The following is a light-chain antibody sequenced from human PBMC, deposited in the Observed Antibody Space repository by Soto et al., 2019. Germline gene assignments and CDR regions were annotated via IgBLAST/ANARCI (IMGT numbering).Light chain of an antibody. CDR1: RDISNS. V-gene: IGKV1-12*01. CDR2: GAS. CDR3: QQTSAFPRT. Sequence: DIQLSQSPSLLSASVGDRLTITCRASRDISNSLAWYQQTPGKAPKLLLRGASSLHRGVPSRFSGGGAGTEFTLTISSLQPEDFATYYCQQTSAFPRTFGQGTKVDVK. J-gene: IGKJ1*01.